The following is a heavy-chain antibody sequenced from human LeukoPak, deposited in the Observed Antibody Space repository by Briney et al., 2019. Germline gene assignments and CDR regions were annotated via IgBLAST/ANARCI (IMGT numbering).Heavy chain of an antibody. J-gene: IGHJ4*02. D-gene: IGHD2-15*01. V-gene: IGHV4-61*01. CDR2: IYYSGST. CDR1: GGSVSSGSYY. CDR3: ARTYCSGGSCSYTDPYYFDY. Sequence: SETLSPTCTVSGGSVSSGSYYWSWIRQPPGKGLEWIGYIYYSGSTNYNPSLKSRVTISVDTSKNQFSLKLSSVTAADTAVYHCARTYCSGGSCSYTDPYYFDYWGQGALVTVSS.